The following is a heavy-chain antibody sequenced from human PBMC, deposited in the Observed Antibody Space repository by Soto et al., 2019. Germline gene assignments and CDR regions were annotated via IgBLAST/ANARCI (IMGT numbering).Heavy chain of an antibody. Sequence: GGSLRLSCSASGFTFSIYAMHWVRQAPGKGLEYVSSISTNGGSTHYAESVKGRFTISRDNSKNTLYLQMNSLRAEDTAVYYCAKSYSSGGMDVWGQGTTVTVSS. CDR3: AKSYSSGGMDV. D-gene: IGHD6-25*01. J-gene: IGHJ6*02. V-gene: IGHV3-64*04. CDR2: ISTNGGST. CDR1: GFTFSIYA.